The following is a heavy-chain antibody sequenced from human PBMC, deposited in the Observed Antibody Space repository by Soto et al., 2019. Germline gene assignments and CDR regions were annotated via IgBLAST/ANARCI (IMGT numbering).Heavy chain of an antibody. V-gene: IGHV2-5*02. CDR1: GFSLSTSGVG. CDR3: ARLQDDYDYVWGSYRYFDY. Sequence: QITLKESGPTLVKPTQTLTLTCTFSGFSLSTSGVGVGWIRQPPGKALEWLALIYWDDDKRYSPSLKSRLTITKDTSKNQVVLTMTNMDPVDTATYYCARLQDDYDYVWGSYRYFDYWGQGTLVTVSS. J-gene: IGHJ4*02. CDR2: IYWDDDK. D-gene: IGHD3-16*02.